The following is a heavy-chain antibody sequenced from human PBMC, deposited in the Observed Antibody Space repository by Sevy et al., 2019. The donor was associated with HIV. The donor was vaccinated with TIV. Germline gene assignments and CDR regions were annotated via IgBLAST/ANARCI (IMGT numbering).Heavy chain of an antibody. D-gene: IGHD3-10*01. CDR2: IYTSGST. Sequence: SETLSLTCTVSGGSISSYYWSWIRQPAGKGLEWIGRIYTSGSTNYNPSLKSRVTMSVDTSKNQFSLKLSSVTAADTAVYYCARDYGSGSYRGYYYYMDVWGKGTTVTVSS. CDR1: GGSISSYY. CDR3: ARDYGSGSYRGYYYYMDV. V-gene: IGHV4-4*07. J-gene: IGHJ6*03.